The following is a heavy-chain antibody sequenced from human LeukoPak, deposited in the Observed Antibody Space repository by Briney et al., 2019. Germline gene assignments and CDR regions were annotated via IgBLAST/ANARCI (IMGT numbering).Heavy chain of an antibody. D-gene: IGHD4-17*01. CDR2: IYPGGSDT. CDR3: ARPSTTVDWYFDL. V-gene: IGHV5-51*01. CDR1: GYTFFTYW. J-gene: IGHJ2*01. Sequence: GESLKISCKGSGYTFFTYWIGWVRQMPGKGLEWMGIIYPGGSDTRYSPSFQGQVTISADKSIRTAYLQWSSLKASDTAIYYCARPSTTVDWYFDLWGRGTLVTVSS.